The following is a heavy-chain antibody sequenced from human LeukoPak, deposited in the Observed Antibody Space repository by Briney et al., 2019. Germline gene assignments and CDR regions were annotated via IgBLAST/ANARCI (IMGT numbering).Heavy chain of an antibody. Sequence: GGSLRLSRAASGFTVSSNYMSWVRQAPGKGLEWVSVIYSGGSTYYADSVKGRFTISRDNSKNTLYLQMNSLRAEDTAVYYCAREQQLTSWPYYYGMDVWGQGTTVTVSS. J-gene: IGHJ6*02. CDR1: GFTVSSNY. V-gene: IGHV3-66*01. D-gene: IGHD6-13*01. CDR3: AREQQLTSWPYYYGMDV. CDR2: IYSGGST.